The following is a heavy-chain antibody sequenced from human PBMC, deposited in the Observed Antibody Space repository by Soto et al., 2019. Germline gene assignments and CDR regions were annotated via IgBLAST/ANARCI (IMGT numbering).Heavy chain of an antibody. CDR2: IYYSGST. J-gene: IGHJ4*02. Sequence: QLQLQESGPGLVKPSETLSLTCTVSGGSISSSSYYWGWIRQPPGKGLEWIGSIYYSGSTYYNPSLKSRVTISVDTSKNQFSLKLSSVTAADTAVYYCAREGLSGSLFDYWGQGTLVTVSS. CDR3: AREGLSGSLFDY. D-gene: IGHD1-26*01. V-gene: IGHV4-39*07. CDR1: GGSISSSSYY.